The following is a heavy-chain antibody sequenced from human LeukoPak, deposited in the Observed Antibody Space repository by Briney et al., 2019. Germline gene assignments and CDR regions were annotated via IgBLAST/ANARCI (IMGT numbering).Heavy chain of an antibody. CDR3: ARHDSYIPW. CDR2: ISDSGGSS. Sequence: GGSLRLSCAASRFRFTDYAMSWVRQAPGKGLQWVSGISDSGGSSYYTDSVKGRFTISRDNSKNTVFLEMNNLRVEDTAVYFCARHDSYIPWWGQGSLVTVSS. V-gene: IGHV3-23*01. D-gene: IGHD5-18*01. CDR1: RFRFTDYA. J-gene: IGHJ4*02.